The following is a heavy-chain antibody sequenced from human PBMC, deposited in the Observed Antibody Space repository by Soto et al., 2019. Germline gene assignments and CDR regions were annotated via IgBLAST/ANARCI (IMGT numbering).Heavy chain of an antibody. CDR2: TYYRSKWYN. J-gene: IGHJ5*02. V-gene: IGHV6-1*01. D-gene: IGHD3-16*02. CDR1: GDSVSSNSAT. CDR3: ARGAALYDYVWGSYRYTNWFDP. Sequence: QVQLQQSGPGLVKPSQTLSLTCAISGDSVSSNSATWNWIRQSPSRGLEWLGRTYYRSKWYNDYAVSVKSRIPINPGTSKNPYSLQLNSVTPEDTAVYYCARGAALYDYVWGSYRYTNWFDPWGQGTLVTVSS.